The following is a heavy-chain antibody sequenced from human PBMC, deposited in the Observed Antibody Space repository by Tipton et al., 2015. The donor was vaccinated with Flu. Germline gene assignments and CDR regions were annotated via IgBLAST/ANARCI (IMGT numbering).Heavy chain of an antibody. J-gene: IGHJ3*02. V-gene: IGHV4-39*07. D-gene: IGHD3-16*01. CDR3: AREWGDAFDI. Sequence: DASMKRSNHYWGWIRQPPGKGLEWIGSIYFSGTPYYSPSLESRVTISEDTSKNQFSLKLSSVTAADTAVYYCAREWGDAFDIWGQGTMVTVSS. CDR1: DASMKRSNHY. CDR2: IYFSGTP.